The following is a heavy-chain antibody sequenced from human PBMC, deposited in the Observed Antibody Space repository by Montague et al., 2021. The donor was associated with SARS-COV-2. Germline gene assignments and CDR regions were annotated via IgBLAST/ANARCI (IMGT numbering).Heavy chain of an antibody. Sequence: TLSLTCTVSGDSISSGGYYWSWIRQHPGKGLEWIGYIYYSGSTYYNPSLKSRVTISVDTSKNQFSLKLSSVTAADTAVYYCARVQRITIFGVVTYFDYWGQGTLVTVSS. CDR3: ARVQRITIFGVVTYFDY. CDR2: IYYSGST. D-gene: IGHD3-3*01. V-gene: IGHV4-31*03. CDR1: GDSISSGGYY. J-gene: IGHJ4*02.